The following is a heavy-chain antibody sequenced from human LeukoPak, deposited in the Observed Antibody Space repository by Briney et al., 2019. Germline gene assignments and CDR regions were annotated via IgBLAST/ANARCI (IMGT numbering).Heavy chain of an antibody. J-gene: IGHJ5*02. CDR2: FDPEDGET. CDR3: ATGRITMVRGVRNWFDP. D-gene: IGHD3-10*01. Sequence: GASVKVSCKVSGYTLTELSMHWVRQAPGKGLEWMGGFDPEDGETIYAQKFQGRVTMTEDTSTDTAYMEPSSLGSEDTAVYYCATGRITMVRGVRNWFDPWGQGTLVTVSS. V-gene: IGHV1-24*01. CDR1: GYTLTELS.